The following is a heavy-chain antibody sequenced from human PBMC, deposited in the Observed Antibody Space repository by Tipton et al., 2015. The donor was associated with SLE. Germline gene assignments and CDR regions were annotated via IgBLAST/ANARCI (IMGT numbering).Heavy chain of an antibody. J-gene: IGHJ4*02. CDR2: IYYSYYSGTT. D-gene: IGHD2-21*02. CDR1: GGSISSGRYY. CDR3: ARVPFGAWRFDL. Sequence: LRLSCTVSGGSISSGRYYWGWVRQPPGKGLEWIGIIYYSYYSGTTYFNPSLKSRVTISVDTSKSQFSLNLNSVTAADTAVYYCARVPFGAWRFDLWGQGTLVTVSS. V-gene: IGHV4-39*07.